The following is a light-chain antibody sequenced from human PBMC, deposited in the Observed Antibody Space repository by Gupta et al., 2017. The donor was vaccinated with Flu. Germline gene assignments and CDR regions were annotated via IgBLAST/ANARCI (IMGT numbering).Light chain of an antibody. CDR2: IAS. CDR3: QQTSRIPWT. V-gene: IGKV1-39*01. CDR1: QRIGNY. J-gene: IGKJ1*01. Sequence: DIQLTQSPSSLSASVGDTVSFTCRASQRIGNYLNWYQQRPGRAPKLLIYIASQVQSGVPSRFSGSGSGTDFTLTISRLQPEDFATYHCQQTSRIPWTFGQGTKVEVK.